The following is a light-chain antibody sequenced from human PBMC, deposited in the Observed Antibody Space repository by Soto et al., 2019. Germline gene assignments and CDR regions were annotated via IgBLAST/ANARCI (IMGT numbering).Light chain of an antibody. J-gene: IGKJ1*01. CDR2: DAS. CDR1: QNVDKW. Sequence: DIQMTQSPSTLSASVGDRVTITCRASQNVDKWLACYQQKPGKAPKLLVYDASTLASGVPSRFSGGRSGTEFALTVSSLQPDDFASYYCQQYHTWVTFGQGTKVDFK. CDR3: QQYHTWVT. V-gene: IGKV1-5*01.